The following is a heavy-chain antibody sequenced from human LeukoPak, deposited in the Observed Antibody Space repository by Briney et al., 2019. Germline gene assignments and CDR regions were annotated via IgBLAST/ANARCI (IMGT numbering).Heavy chain of an antibody. V-gene: IGHV3-23*01. Sequence: GGSLRLSCAASGFTFSSYAMSWVRQAPGKGLEWVSAISGSGGSTYYADSVKGRFTISRDNSKNTLYLQMNSLRAEDTAVYYCARDLNGFFTMIDLYYYYYGMDVWGQGTTVTVSS. D-gene: IGHD3-22*01. CDR2: ISGSGGST. J-gene: IGHJ6*02. CDR3: ARDLNGFFTMIDLYYYYYGMDV. CDR1: GFTFSSYA.